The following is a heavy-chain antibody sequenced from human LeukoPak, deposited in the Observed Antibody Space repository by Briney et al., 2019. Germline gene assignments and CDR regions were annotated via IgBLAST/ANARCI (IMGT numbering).Heavy chain of an antibody. J-gene: IGHJ4*02. CDR1: GGSINSYY. CDR3: ARGHLTGYYYFDY. D-gene: IGHD3-9*01. Sequence: SETLSLTCTVSGGSINSYYWSWIRQPPGKGLECIGYIYYSGSTNYNPSLKSQVTISVDTSKNQFSLKLSSVTAADTAVYYCARGHLTGYYYFDYCGQGTLVTVSS. CDR2: IYYSGST. V-gene: IGHV4-59*08.